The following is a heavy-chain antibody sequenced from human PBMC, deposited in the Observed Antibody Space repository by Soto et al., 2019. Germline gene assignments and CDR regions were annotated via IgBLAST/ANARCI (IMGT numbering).Heavy chain of an antibody. CDR2: IYWDDDK. V-gene: IGHV2-5*02. Sequence: QITLKESGPTLVKPTQTLTLTCTFSGFSLRNSGVGVGWIRQPPGTALEWLALIYWDDDKRYSPSLKSRLTITKDTSKNQVVLTMTHMDPVDTATYYCAHLTTGGFYFDYWGQGTLVTVSS. D-gene: IGHD4-17*01. CDR3: AHLTTGGFYFDY. CDR1: GFSLRNSGVG. J-gene: IGHJ4*02.